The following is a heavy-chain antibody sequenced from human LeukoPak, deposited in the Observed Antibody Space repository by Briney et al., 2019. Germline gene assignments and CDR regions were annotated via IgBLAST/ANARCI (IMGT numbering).Heavy chain of an antibody. D-gene: IGHD6-19*01. J-gene: IGHJ4*02. CDR1: GGSISNYY. CDR3: ARVGSGSFDY. Sequence: SETLSLTCTVSGGSISNYYWSWVRQPPGKGLEWIGYIYYSGTTNYNPSLESRVTISVDTSNNQFSLKLSSVTAADTAVYFCARVGSGSFDYWGQGTLVTVSS. V-gene: IGHV4-59*01. CDR2: IYYSGTT.